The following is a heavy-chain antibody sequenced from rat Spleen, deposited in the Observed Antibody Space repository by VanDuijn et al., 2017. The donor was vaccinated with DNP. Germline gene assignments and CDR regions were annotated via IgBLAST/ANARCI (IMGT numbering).Heavy chain of an antibody. D-gene: IGHD5-1*01. Sequence: EVQLQESGPGLVKPSQSLSLTCSVTGYSITSSYRWNWIRKFPGNKLEWMGHIDGAGSTNYNPSLKSRLSITRDTSKNQFFLQLNSVTTEDTATYYCARWGGLGFDYWGQGVMVTVSS. CDR2: IDGAGST. CDR1: GYSITSSYR. J-gene: IGHJ2*01. V-gene: IGHV3-3*01. CDR3: ARWGGLGFDY.